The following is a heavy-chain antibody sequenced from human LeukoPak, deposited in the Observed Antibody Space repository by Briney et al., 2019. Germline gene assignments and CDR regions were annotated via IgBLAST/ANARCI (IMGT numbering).Heavy chain of an antibody. CDR3: ACSGYCSGGSCYLRYWYFDL. V-gene: IGHV3-23*01. J-gene: IGHJ2*01. Sequence: GGSLRLSCAASGFTFSSYAMSWVRQAPGKGLEWVSAISHSGDNTYYADSVKGRFTISRDNSKNTLYLQMNSLRAEDTAVYYCACSGYCSGGSCYLRYWYFDLWGRGTLVTVSS. CDR2: ISHSGDNT. CDR1: GFTFSSYA. D-gene: IGHD2-15*01.